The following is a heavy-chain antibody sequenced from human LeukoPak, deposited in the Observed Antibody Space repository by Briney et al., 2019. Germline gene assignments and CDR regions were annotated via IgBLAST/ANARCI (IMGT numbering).Heavy chain of an antibody. CDR3: TTETGYYYDSSGTDY. V-gene: IGHV3-15*01. Sequence: PGGSLRLSCAASGFTFSSYSMNWVRQAPGKGLEWVGRIKSKTDGGTTDYAAPVKGRFTISRDDSKNTLYLQMNSLKTEDTAVYYCTTETGYYYDSSGTDYWGQGTLVTVSS. CDR2: IKSKTDGGTT. J-gene: IGHJ4*02. CDR1: GFTFSSYS. D-gene: IGHD3-22*01.